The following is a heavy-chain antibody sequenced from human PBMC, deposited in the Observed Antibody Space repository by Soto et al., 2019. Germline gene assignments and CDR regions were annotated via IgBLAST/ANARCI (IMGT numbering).Heavy chain of an antibody. CDR1: GGSLSGNY. J-gene: IGHJ3*02. CDR2: INHSGST. V-gene: IGHV4-34*01. Sequence: SETLSLTCAVYGGSLSGNYWSWIRQPPGKGLEWIGEINHSGSTNYNPSLKSRVTISVDTSKNQFSLKLSSVTAADTAVYYCARVALYCTGGSCYSHDAFDIWGQGTMVTVSS. CDR3: ARVALYCTGGSCYSHDAFDI. D-gene: IGHD2-15*01.